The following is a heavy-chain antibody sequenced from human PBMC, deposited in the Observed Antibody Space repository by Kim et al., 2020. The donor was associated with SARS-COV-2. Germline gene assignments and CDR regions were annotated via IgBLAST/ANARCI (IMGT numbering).Heavy chain of an antibody. V-gene: IGHV3-21*01. CDR1: GFTFNSYS. Sequence: GGSLRLSCAASGFTFNSYSMNWVRQAPGKGLEWVSSISSSSYIYYADSVRGRFTISRDNAKNSLYLQMNSLRAEDTAVYYCARDKFYCSSSTCYQPGDYWGQGTLVTVSS. CDR2: ISSSSYI. D-gene: IGHD2-2*01. CDR3: ARDKFYCSSSTCYQPGDY. J-gene: IGHJ4*02.